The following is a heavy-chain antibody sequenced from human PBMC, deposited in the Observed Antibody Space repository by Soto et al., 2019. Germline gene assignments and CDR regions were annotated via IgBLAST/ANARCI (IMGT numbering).Heavy chain of an antibody. Sequence: QVQLQESGPGLVKPSETLSLTCTVSGGSVSSGSYYWSWIRQPPGKGLEWIGYIYYSGSTNYNPSLKSRVTISVDTSKNQFSLKLSSVTAADTAVYYCAGEYSSSQWVDYWGQGTLVTVSS. CDR2: IYYSGST. V-gene: IGHV4-61*01. J-gene: IGHJ4*02. CDR3: AGEYSSSQWVDY. D-gene: IGHD6-6*01. CDR1: GGSVSSGSYY.